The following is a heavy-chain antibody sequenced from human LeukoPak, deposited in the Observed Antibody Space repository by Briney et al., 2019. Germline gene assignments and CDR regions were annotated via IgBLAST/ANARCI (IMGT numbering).Heavy chain of an antibody. J-gene: IGHJ5*02. V-gene: IGHV5-10-1*01. CDR1: GYSFTSYC. CDR3: ARSFQGYCSGGSCYPPFDP. D-gene: IGHD2-15*01. CDR2: IDPSDSYT. Sequence: GESLKISCKGSGYSFTSYCISWVRQMPGKGLEWMGRIDPSDSYTNYSPSFQGHVTISADKSISTAYLQWSSLKALDTAMYYCARSFQGYCSGGSCYPPFDPWGQGTLVTVSS.